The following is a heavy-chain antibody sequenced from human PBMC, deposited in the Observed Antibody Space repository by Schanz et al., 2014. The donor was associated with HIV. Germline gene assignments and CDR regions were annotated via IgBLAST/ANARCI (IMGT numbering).Heavy chain of an antibody. J-gene: IGHJ6*02. V-gene: IGHV4-31*01. CDR3: SENQFSLKLSSVTAADTAIYYCARGIHSDGMDV. CDR1: GGSILSDGYY. CDR2: IHCRGTP. Sequence: QVQVQETGPGLAKPLPTLALTCRVSGGSILSDGYYWSWIRQHPGKGPGVDWSIHCRGTPSPTPPHERGRGATATTNSNGNPDHTQALMSRVTTSLDTSENQFSLKLSSVTAADTAIYYCARGIHSDGMDVWGQGITVTVSS. D-gene: IGHD1-1*01.